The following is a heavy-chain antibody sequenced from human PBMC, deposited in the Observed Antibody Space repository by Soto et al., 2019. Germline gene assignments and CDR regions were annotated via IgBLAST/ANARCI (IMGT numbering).Heavy chain of an antibody. J-gene: IGHJ6*02. V-gene: IGHV3-30*18. CDR3: AKHCGGDCYNGMDV. Sequence: QVQLVESGGGVVQPGRSLRLSCAASGFTFSSYGMHWVRQAPGKGLEWVAVISYDGSNKYYADSVKGRFTISRDNSKNTLYLQMNSLRADDTAVYYCAKHCGGDCYNGMDVWGQGTTVIVSS. D-gene: IGHD2-21*01. CDR2: ISYDGSNK. CDR1: GFTFSSYG.